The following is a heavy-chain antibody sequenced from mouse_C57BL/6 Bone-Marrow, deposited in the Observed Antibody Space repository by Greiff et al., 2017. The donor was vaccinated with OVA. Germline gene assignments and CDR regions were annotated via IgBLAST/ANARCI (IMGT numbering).Heavy chain of an antibody. Sequence: QVQLQQPGAELVKPGASVKLSCKASGYTFTSYWMQWVKQRPGQGLEWIGEIDPSDSYTNYNQKFKGKATLTVDTSSSTAYMQLSSLTSEDSAVYYCARWGPFDYWGQGPTLTVSS. V-gene: IGHV1-50*01. CDR3: ARWGPFDY. CDR1: GYTFTSYW. J-gene: IGHJ2*01. CDR2: IDPSDSYT.